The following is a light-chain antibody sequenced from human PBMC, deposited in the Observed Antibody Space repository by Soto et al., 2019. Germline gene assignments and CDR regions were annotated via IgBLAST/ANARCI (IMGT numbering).Light chain of an antibody. J-gene: IGKJ2*01. Sequence: EIVMTQSPATLSVSPGEKATLSCRASPSVSSNLAWYQQKPGQAPRLLIYGASTRATGIPARFSGSGSGTEFTLTISSLQSEDFPVYYCQQYNNWPYTFGQGTKLEIK. CDR2: GAS. CDR1: PSVSSN. V-gene: IGKV3-15*01. CDR3: QQYNNWPYT.